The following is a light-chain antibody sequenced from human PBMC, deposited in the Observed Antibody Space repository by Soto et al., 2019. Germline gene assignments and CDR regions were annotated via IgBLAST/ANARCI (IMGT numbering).Light chain of an antibody. CDR2: GAS. CDR1: QSVNSR. Sequence: EIVLTQSPGTLSLSPGERATLSCRASQSVNSRLAWYQHKPGQAPRLLISGASTRATGIPARFSGGGSGTEFTLTISSLQSEDFAVYYCQQYNNWPLTFGQGTRLEIK. V-gene: IGKV3-15*01. CDR3: QQYNNWPLT. J-gene: IGKJ5*01.